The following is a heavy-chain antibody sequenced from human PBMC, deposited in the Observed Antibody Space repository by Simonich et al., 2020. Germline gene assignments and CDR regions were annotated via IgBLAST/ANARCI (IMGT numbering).Heavy chain of an antibody. J-gene: IGHJ4*02. Sequence: QVQLVESGGGVVQPGRSLRLSCAASGFTFSSYAMHWFRQAPGKGLGWVEVISYDGSNKYYADSVKGRFTISRDNSKNTLYLQMNSLRAEDTAVYYCARANFDYWGQGTLVTVSS. V-gene: IGHV3-30*07. CDR3: ARANFDY. CDR1: GFTFSSYA. CDR2: ISYDGSNK.